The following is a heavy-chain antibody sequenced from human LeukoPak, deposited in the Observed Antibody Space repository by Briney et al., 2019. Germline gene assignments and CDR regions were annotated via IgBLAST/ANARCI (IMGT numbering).Heavy chain of an antibody. CDR1: GGSISSGGYY. CDR2: IYYSGST. D-gene: IGHD3-10*01. CDR3: ARSERYGSGKVY. J-gene: IGHJ4*02. V-gene: IGHV4-31*03. Sequence: PSETLSLTCTVSGGSISSGGYYWSWIRQHPGKGLEWIGYIYYSGSTYYNPSLKSRVTISVDTSKNQFSLKLSSVTAADTAVYYCARSERYGSGKVYWGQGTLVTVSS.